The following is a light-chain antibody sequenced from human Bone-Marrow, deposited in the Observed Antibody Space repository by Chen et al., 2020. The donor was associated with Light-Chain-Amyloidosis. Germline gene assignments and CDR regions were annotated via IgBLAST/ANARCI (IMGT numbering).Light chain of an antibody. CDR1: SGDIATNY. J-gene: IGLJ3*02. V-gene: IGLV6-57*03. CDR2: END. Sequence: NFILTQDHSVSESPGKTVTISCTRSSGDIATNYVKWYQQRPGSAPTTVIYENDLRPSGVPDRFYGSIDTSFNSASLTISGLETEDEADYYCQSYATNTWIFGGGTHLTVL. CDR3: QSYATNTWI.